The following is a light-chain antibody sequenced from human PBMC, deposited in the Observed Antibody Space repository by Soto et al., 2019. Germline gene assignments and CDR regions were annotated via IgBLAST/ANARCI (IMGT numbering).Light chain of an antibody. V-gene: IGLV2-18*02. CDR2: EVS. Sequence: QSVLTQPPSVSGSPGQSVTISCTGTSSDVGTYNRVSWYQQPPGTAPKRMIYEVSNRPSGVPDRFSGSKSGNTASLTISGLQAEDEADYYCRSYTRTSTLVFGGGTKLTVL. CDR1: SSDVGTYNR. CDR3: RSYTRTSTLV. J-gene: IGLJ2*01.